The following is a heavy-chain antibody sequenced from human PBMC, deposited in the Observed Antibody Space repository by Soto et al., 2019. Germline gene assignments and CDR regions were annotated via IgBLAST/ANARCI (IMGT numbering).Heavy chain of an antibody. D-gene: IGHD3-22*01. V-gene: IGHV6-1*01. CDR2: TYYRSKWYN. CDR3: ARATDLGAYYYDSSGYNDAFDI. Sequence: PSQTLSLTCAISGDSVSSNSAAWNWIRQSPSRGLEWLGRTYYRSKWYNDYAVSVKSRITINPDTSKNQFSLQLNSVTPEDTAVYYCARATDLGAYYYDSSGYNDAFDIWGQGTMVTV. CDR1: GDSVSSNSAA. J-gene: IGHJ3*02.